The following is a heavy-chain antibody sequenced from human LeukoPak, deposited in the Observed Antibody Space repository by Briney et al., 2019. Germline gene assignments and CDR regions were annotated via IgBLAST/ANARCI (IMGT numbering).Heavy chain of an antibody. Sequence: GASVKVSCKASGGTFSSYAISWVRQAPGQGLEWMGGIIPIFGTANYAQKFQGRVTITTDESTSTAYMELSSLRSEDTAVYYCARLYYDFWSGYDDYWGQGTLVTVSS. V-gene: IGHV1-69*05. CDR1: GGTFSSYA. CDR2: IIPIFGTA. J-gene: IGHJ4*02. D-gene: IGHD3-3*01. CDR3: ARLYYDFWSGYDDY.